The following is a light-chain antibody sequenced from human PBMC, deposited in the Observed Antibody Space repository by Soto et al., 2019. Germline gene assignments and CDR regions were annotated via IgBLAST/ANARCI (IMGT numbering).Light chain of an antibody. CDR1: SNDVGNYDY. J-gene: IGLJ2*01. Sequence: QSVLTQPASVSGSPGSWITISCTGTSNDVGNYDYVSWYQQHPGRAPKLMLYDVTNRPSGVSNRFSASKSGNTASLTISGLQAEDEALYYCSSYSSSSTHIIFGGGTKLTVL. V-gene: IGLV2-14*01. CDR2: DVT. CDR3: SSYSSSSTHII.